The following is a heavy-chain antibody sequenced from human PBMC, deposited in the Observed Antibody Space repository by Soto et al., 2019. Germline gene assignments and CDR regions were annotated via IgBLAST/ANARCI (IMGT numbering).Heavy chain of an antibody. CDR2: ISYSGTT. Sequence: SETMSLTCTVSGDSISSNNNYWSWLRQPPGEGLEWIGFISYSGTTSYSPSLKSRVAISLDTSKNQFSLSLSSVTAADTAVYYCARGRGYSYGLDPWGQGTLVTVSS. CDR3: ARGRGYSYGLDP. CDR1: GDSISSNNNY. V-gene: IGHV4-30-4*01. D-gene: IGHD5-18*01. J-gene: IGHJ5*02.